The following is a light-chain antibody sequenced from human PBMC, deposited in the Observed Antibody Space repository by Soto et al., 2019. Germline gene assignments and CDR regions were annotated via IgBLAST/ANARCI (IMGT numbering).Light chain of an antibody. Sequence: QSVLTQPPSVSAAPGQKVTISCSGSSSNIGDNSVSWYQQLPGTAPKLLIYDNSKRPSGIPDRFSGSKSGTSATLGITGLQTGDEADYYCGTWDSSLSAWVFGGGTKLTVL. V-gene: IGLV1-51*01. CDR2: DNS. CDR3: GTWDSSLSAWV. J-gene: IGLJ3*02. CDR1: SSNIGDNS.